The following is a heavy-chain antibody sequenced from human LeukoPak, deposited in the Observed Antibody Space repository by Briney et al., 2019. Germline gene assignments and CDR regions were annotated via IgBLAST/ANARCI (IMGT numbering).Heavy chain of an antibody. D-gene: IGHD3-10*01. Sequence: GGSLRLSCAASGFTFSSYSMNWVRQAPGKGLEWVSSISSSSSYIYYADSVKGRFTISRDNAKNSLYLQMNSLRAEDTAVYYCARGKGSGSYYLYYYYYYMDVWGKGTTVTVSS. J-gene: IGHJ6*03. V-gene: IGHV3-21*01. CDR3: ARGKGSGSYYLYYYYYYMDV. CDR2: ISSSSSYI. CDR1: GFTFSSYS.